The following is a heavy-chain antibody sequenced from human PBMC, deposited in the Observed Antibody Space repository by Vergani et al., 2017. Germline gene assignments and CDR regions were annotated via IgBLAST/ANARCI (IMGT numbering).Heavy chain of an antibody. CDR1: GFTFSSYA. CDR3: VKWDPTYYDFWSGYSSMDV. V-gene: IGHV3-64D*06. D-gene: IGHD3-3*01. Sequence: EVQLVESGGGLVQPGGSLRLSCSASGFTFSSYAMHWVRQAPGKGLEYVSAISSNGGSTYYADSVKGRFTISRDNSKNTLYLQMSSLRAEDTAVYYCVKWDPTYYDFWSGYSSMDVWGQGTTVTVSS. J-gene: IGHJ6*02. CDR2: ISSNGGST.